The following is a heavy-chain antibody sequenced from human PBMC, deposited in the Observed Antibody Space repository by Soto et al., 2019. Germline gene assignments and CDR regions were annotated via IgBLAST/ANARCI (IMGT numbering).Heavy chain of an antibody. CDR1: GGSISSGDYY. CDR3: AREATIAARLDS. Sequence: SETLSLTCTVSGGSISSGDYYWSWLRQPPGKGLEWIGYIYYSGSTYYNPSLKSRVTISVDTSKNQFSLKLSSVTAADTAVYYCAREATIAARLDSWGQGTMVTVSS. J-gene: IGHJ4*03. V-gene: IGHV4-30-4*01. CDR2: IYYSGST. D-gene: IGHD6-6*01.